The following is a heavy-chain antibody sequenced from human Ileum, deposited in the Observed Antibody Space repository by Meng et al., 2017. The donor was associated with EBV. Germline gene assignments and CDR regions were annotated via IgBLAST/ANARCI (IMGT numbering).Heavy chain of an antibody. D-gene: IGHD6-13*01. V-gene: IGHV3-23*01. CDR2: FSASDGTT. J-gene: IGHJ4*02. CDR1: GFTFSNYA. CDR3: AKSLEAAAGTGAFDY. Sequence: EVQLLESXGALVQPGGSLRLSCAASGFTFSNYAMSWVRQAPGKGLEWVSGFSASDGTTQYSDSVKGRFTISRDNSKNTLYLQMNSLRVEDTAVYYCAKSLEAAAGTGAFDYWGQGTLVTVSS.